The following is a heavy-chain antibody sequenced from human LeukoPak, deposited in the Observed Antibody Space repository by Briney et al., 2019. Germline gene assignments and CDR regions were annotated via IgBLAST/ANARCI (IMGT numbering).Heavy chain of an antibody. CDR3: ARSVVVPGYGMDV. J-gene: IGHJ6*02. CDR1: GYTFTGYY. Sequence: ASVKVSCKASGYTFTGYYMHWVRQAPGQGLEWMGWINPNSGGTNYAQKFQGRVTMTRDTSISTVYMELSSLRSEDTAVYYCARSVVVPGYGMDVWGQGTTVTVSS. CDR2: INPNSGGT. V-gene: IGHV1-2*02. D-gene: IGHD2-15*01.